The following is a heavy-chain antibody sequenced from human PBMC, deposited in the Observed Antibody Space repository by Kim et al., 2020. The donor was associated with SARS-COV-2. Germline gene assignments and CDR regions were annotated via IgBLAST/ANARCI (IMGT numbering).Heavy chain of an antibody. CDR2: LNEDGSTT. V-gene: IGHV3-74*01. D-gene: IGHD5-12*01. Sequence: GGSLRLSCAASGFTFSNYWMHWVRQAPAKGPVWVSRLNEDGSTTNYADSVKGRFTISRDNARNTLYLHMDSLRAEDTALYYCVRDLVGSDDLWGQGTLVTVSS. CDR3: VRDLVGSDDL. J-gene: IGHJ5*02. CDR1: GFTFSNYW.